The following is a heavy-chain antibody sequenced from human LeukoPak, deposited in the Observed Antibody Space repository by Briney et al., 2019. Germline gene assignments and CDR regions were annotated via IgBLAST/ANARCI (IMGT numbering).Heavy chain of an antibody. Sequence: GEPLKISCQSSGYSFTNYWIGWVRQMPGKGLEWMGIIFPGDSDTRYSPSFQGQVTISADKSITTAYLQWSSLKSSDTAMYYCARRDDYGRDYWGQGTLVTVSS. CDR2: IFPGDSDT. J-gene: IGHJ4*02. D-gene: IGHD4-17*01. CDR3: ARRDDYGRDY. V-gene: IGHV5-51*01. CDR1: GYSFTNYW.